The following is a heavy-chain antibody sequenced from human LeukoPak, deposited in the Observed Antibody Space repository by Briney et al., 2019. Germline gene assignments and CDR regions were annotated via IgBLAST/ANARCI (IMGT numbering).Heavy chain of an antibody. Sequence: SVKVSCKASGGTFSSYAISWVRQAPGQGLEWMGGIIPIFGTANYAQKFQGRVTITADESTSTAYMELSSLRSEDTAVYYCASIGGSSSAITDYWGQGTLGTGSS. CDR3: ASIGGSSSAITDY. CDR1: GGTFSSYA. D-gene: IGHD6-6*01. V-gene: IGHV1-69*13. CDR2: IIPIFGTA. J-gene: IGHJ4*02.